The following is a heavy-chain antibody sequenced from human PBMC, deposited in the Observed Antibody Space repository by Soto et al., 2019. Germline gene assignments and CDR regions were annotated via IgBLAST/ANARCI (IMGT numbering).Heavy chain of an antibody. CDR2: VSHHGTS. Sequence: SETLSLTCVVYDGSLTEYHWSWVRQTPGKGLEWIGEVSHHGTSHYNPSLGSRVIMSFDTSKDQFSLTLQSVTAADTGIYYCARGQSAVDVLFPTPVPFDTWGPGTPVTVSS. CDR3: ARGQSAVDVLFPTPVPFDT. CDR1: DGSLTEYH. V-gene: IGHV4-34*01. D-gene: IGHD1-1*01. J-gene: IGHJ5*02.